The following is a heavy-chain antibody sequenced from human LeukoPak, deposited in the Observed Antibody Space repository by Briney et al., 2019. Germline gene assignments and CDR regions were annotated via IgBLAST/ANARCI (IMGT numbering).Heavy chain of an antibody. Sequence: GGSLRLSCAATGFPFTGYWMSWVRQAPGKGLEWVANKRQDGSVKSYADSVKGRFTISRDNAKNSLYVQMDSLRAEDTAVYYCAREGVGGFDSWGQGTLVTVSS. CDR1: GFPFTGYW. CDR2: KRQDGSVK. D-gene: IGHD3-10*01. V-gene: IGHV3-7*01. J-gene: IGHJ4*02. CDR3: AREGVGGFDS.